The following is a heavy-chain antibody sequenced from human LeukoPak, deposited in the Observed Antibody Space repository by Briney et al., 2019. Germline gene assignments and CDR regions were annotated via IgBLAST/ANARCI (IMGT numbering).Heavy chain of an antibody. D-gene: IGHD4-17*01. J-gene: IGHJ4*02. V-gene: IGHV4-39*01. CDR2: IYYSGST. Sequence: SETLSLTCTVSGGSISSSSYYWGWIRQPPGKGLEWIGSIYYSGSTYYNPSLKSRVTISVDTSKNQFSLKLSSVTAADTAVYYCAIHAGHDYGDYEYYFDYWGQGTLSPSPQ. CDR3: AIHAGHDYGDYEYYFDY. CDR1: GGSISSSSYY.